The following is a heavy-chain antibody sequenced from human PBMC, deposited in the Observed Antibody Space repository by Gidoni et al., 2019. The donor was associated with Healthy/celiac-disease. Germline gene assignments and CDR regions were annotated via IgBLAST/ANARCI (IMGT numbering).Heavy chain of an antibody. Sequence: QLQLQESGPGLVKPSETLSLTCTVSGGSISSSSYYWGWIRQPPGKGLEWIGSIYYSGRTYYNPSLKSRVTISVDTSKNQFSLKLSSVTAADTAVYYCARLSDSGYDSYYYYYYGMDVWGQGTTVTVSS. CDR3: ARLSDSGYDSYYYYYYGMDV. J-gene: IGHJ6*02. CDR1: GGSISSSSYY. V-gene: IGHV4-39*01. CDR2: IYYSGRT. D-gene: IGHD5-12*01.